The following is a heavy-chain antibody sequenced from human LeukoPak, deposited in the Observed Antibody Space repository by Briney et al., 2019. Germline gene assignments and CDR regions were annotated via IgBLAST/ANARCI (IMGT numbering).Heavy chain of an antibody. V-gene: IGHV4-39*01. Sequence: PSETLSLTCTVSGGSISSSSYYWGWIRQPPGKGLEWIGSIYYSGSTYYNPSLKSRVTISVDTSKNQFSLKLSSVTAADTAVYYCARQLHQGLLWFGELIWEYFDYWGQGTLVTVSS. CDR3: ARQLHQGLLWFGELIWEYFDY. J-gene: IGHJ4*02. CDR1: GGSISSSSYY. D-gene: IGHD3-10*01. CDR2: IYYSGST.